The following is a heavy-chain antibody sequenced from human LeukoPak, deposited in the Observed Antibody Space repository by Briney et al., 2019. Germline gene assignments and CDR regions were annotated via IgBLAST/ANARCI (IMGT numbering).Heavy chain of an antibody. J-gene: IGHJ4*02. CDR1: GYTFTGYG. CDR3: ARKLPYYYDSSGYYGY. CDR2: ISAYNGNT. Sequence: ASVKVSCKASGYTFTGYGISWVRQAPGQGLEWMGWISAYNGNTNYAQKLQGRVTMTTDTSTSTAYMELRSLRSDDTAVYYCARKLPYYYDSSGYYGYWGQGTLVTVSS. V-gene: IGHV1-18*01. D-gene: IGHD3-22*01.